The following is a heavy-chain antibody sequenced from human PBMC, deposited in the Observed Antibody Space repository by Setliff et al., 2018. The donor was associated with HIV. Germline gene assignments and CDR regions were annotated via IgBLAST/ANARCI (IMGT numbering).Heavy chain of an antibody. D-gene: IGHD3-22*01. V-gene: IGHV1-69*05. CDR3: ASSAGAVVTSVPYGDYYYYFYMDV. CDR2: IIPIFGTP. J-gene: IGHJ6*03. Sequence: SVKVSCKASGGILSRFAFSWGRQAPGQGLEWMGGIIPIFGTPNYAQKFQGRVTITTDESTNTVYMELYSLTSEDTAIYYFASSAGAVVTSVPYGDYYYYFYMDVWGKGTTVTVSS. CDR1: GGILSRFA.